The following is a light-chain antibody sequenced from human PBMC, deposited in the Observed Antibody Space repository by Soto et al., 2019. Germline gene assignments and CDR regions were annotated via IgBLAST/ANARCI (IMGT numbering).Light chain of an antibody. V-gene: IGKV2-28*01. CDR3: MQALQTPLT. CDR1: QSLLHSNGYNY. CDR2: LGS. J-gene: IGKJ4*01. Sequence: DFVMPQSPLSLPVTPGEPASISCRSSQSLLHSNGYNYLDWYLQKPGQSPQLLMYLGSTRASGVPDRFSGSGSGTDFTLKISRVEAEDVEVYYCMQALQTPLTFGGGTKVEIK.